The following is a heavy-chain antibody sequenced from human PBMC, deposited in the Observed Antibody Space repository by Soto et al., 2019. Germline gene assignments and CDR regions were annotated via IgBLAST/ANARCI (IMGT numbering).Heavy chain of an antibody. CDR1: GCSIRSYD. J-gene: IGHJ5*02. V-gene: IGHV4-59*01. D-gene: IGHD3-22*01. CDR3: ARVGPYDSSGYYYVDEYNWFDP. CDR2: IYYSGST. Sequence: SETQSLTCTVSGCSIRSYDWSWIRQPPGKGLEWIGYIYYSGSTNYNPSLKSRVTISVDTSKNQFSLKLSSVTAADTAVYYCARVGPYDSSGYYYVDEYNWFDPWGQGTLVTVSS.